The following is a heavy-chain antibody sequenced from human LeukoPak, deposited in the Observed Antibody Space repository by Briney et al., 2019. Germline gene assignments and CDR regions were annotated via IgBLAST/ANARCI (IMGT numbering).Heavy chain of an antibody. CDR2: IYYSGST. D-gene: IGHD2-15*01. Sequence: SETLSLTCAVSGGSISSNSYYWGWIRQPPGKGLEWIGRIYYSGSTYYNPSLKSRVTISVDTSKNQFSLKLSSVTAADTAVYYCATLPFRGGYYYYYMDVWGKGTTVTVSS. CDR1: GGSISSNSYY. J-gene: IGHJ6*03. CDR3: ATLPFRGGYYYYYMDV. V-gene: IGHV4-39*07.